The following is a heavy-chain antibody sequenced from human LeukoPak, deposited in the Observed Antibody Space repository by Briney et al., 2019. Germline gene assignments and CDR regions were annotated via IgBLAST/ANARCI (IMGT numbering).Heavy chain of an antibody. CDR3: AREGYYGSGSYYPLDP. J-gene: IGHJ5*02. CDR2: ISAYNGNT. CDR1: GYTFTSYG. V-gene: IGHV1-18*01. Sequence: GASVKVSCKASGYTFTSYGISWVRQAPGQGLEWMGWISAYNGNTNYAQKFQGRVTMTRDMSTSTVYMELSSLRSEDTAVYYCAREGYYGSGSYYPLDPWGQGTLVTVSS. D-gene: IGHD3-10*01.